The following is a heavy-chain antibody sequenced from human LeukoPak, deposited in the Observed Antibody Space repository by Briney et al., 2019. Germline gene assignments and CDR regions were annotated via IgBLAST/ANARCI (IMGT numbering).Heavy chain of an antibody. D-gene: IGHD5-18*01. Sequence: ASVKVSCKASAYTCTGYYMHWVRQAPGQGLEWMGCINPNSGGTNYAQKFQGRVTMTRDTSISTAYMELSRLRSDDTAVYYCARDGSYGYSFTDYWGQGTLVTVSS. J-gene: IGHJ4*02. V-gene: IGHV1-2*02. CDR3: ARDGSYGYSFTDY. CDR2: INPNSGGT. CDR1: AYTCTGYY.